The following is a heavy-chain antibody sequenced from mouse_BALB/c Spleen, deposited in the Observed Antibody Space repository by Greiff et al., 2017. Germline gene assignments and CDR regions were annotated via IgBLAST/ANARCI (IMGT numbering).Heavy chain of an antibody. CDR1: GYTFTSYW. D-gene: IGHD2-4*01. V-gene: IGHV1S81*02. CDR3: ERYDYGYAMDY. Sequence: VQLQQPGAELVKPGASVKLSCKASGYTFTSYWMHWVKQRPGQGLEWIGEINPSNGRTNYNEKFESKATLTVDKSSSTAYMQLSSLTSEDSAVYYCERYDYGYAMDYWGQGTSVTVAS. CDR2: INPSNGRT. J-gene: IGHJ4*01.